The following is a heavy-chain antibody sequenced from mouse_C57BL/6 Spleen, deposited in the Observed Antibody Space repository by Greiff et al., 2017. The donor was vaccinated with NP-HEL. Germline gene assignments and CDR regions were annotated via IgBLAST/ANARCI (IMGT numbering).Heavy chain of an antibody. Sequence: EVQLQQSGPELVKPGASVKISCKASGYTFTDYYMNWVKQSHGKSLEWIGDINPNNGGTSYNQKFKGKATLTVDKSSSTAYMELRSLTSEDSAVYYCARGSSPAMDYWGQGTSVTVSS. D-gene: IGHD1-3*01. CDR1: GYTFTDYY. CDR3: ARGSSPAMDY. CDR2: INPNNGGT. J-gene: IGHJ4*01. V-gene: IGHV1-26*01.